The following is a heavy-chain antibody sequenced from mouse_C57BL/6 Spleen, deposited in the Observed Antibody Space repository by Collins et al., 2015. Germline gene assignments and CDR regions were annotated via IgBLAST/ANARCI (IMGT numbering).Heavy chain of an antibody. CDR2: IYPRSGNT. D-gene: IGHD1-1*01. CDR3: ARRYYGSNYDV. Sequence: QVQLQQSGAELARPGASVKLSCKASGYTFTTYGISWVKQRAGQGPEWIGEIYPRSGNTYYNEKFKGKATLTADKSSSTANMELRSLTSEDSAVYFCARRYYGSNYDVWGTGTTVTVSS. V-gene: IGHV1-81*01. CDR1: GYTFTTYG. J-gene: IGHJ1*03.